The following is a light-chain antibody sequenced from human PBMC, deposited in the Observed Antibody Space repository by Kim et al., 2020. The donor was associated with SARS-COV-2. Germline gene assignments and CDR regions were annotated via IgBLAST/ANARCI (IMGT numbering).Light chain of an antibody. CDR3: SSYTKSSTWV. V-gene: IGLV2-14*03. J-gene: IGLJ3*02. CDR1: SSDVGFYNY. Sequence: GHSSTISCSGTSSDVGFYNYVSWYQKHPGKAPKLMIYDVSNRPSGVSDRFSGSKSGNTASLTISGLQAEDEADYYCSSYTKSSTWVFGGGTQLTVL. CDR2: DVS.